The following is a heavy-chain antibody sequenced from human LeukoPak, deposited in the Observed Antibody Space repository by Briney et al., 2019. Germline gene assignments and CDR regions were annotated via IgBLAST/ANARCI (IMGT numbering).Heavy chain of an antibody. CDR2: IKQDGSEK. Sequence: GGSLRLSCTASGFTFGDTWMNWVRQVPGQGLEWVANIKQDGSEKFYVASVKGRFTISRDNGKSSLYLQMNSLRAEDTALYYCATSYDMGWLIGYWGQGTLVTVSS. J-gene: IGHJ4*02. CDR3: ATSYDMGWLIGY. CDR1: GFTFGDTW. V-gene: IGHV3-7*03. D-gene: IGHD3/OR15-3a*01.